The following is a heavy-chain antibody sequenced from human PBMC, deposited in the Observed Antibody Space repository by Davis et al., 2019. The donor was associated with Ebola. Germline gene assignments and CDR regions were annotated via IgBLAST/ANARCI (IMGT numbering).Heavy chain of an antibody. CDR3: ARDLVVAATLNYYYGMDV. V-gene: IGHV3-11*04. Sequence: GESLKISCAASGFTFSDYYMSWIRQAPGKGLEWVSYISSSSSTIYYADSVKGRFTISRDNAKNSLYLQMNSLRDEDTAVYYCARDLVVAATLNYYYGMDVWGQGTTVTVSS. CDR2: ISSSSSTI. D-gene: IGHD2-15*01. J-gene: IGHJ6*02. CDR1: GFTFSDYY.